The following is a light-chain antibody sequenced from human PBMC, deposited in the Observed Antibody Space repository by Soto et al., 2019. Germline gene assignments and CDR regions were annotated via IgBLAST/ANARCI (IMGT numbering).Light chain of an antibody. CDR1: QSISSY. J-gene: IGKJ1*01. V-gene: IGKV1-39*01. CDR3: QQRYSTLWT. Sequence: DIQMTQSPSSLSASVGDRVTITCRASQSISSYFNWYQQKPGKAPQLLIYAASSLQSGVPSRFSGSGSGTDFTLTISSLQPEDFATYYCQQRYSTLWTFGQGTKVEIK. CDR2: AAS.